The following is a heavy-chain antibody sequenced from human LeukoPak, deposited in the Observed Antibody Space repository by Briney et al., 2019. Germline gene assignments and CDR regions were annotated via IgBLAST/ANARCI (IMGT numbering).Heavy chain of an antibody. Sequence: GGSLRLSCAASGFTFDDYAMHWVRQAPGKGLEWVSGISWNSGSIGYADSVKGRFTISRDNAKNSLYLQMNSLRAEDTALYYCAKEFYYYGSGTSSGWFDPWGQGTLVTVSS. D-gene: IGHD3-10*01. CDR3: AKEFYYYGSGTSSGWFDP. CDR2: ISWNSGSI. V-gene: IGHV3-9*01. CDR1: GFTFDDYA. J-gene: IGHJ5*02.